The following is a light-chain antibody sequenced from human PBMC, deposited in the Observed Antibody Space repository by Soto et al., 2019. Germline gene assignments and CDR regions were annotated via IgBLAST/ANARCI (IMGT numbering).Light chain of an antibody. V-gene: IGKV2-28*01. CDR3: MQALQTPWYT. Sequence: DIVMTQSPLSLPVTPGEPASISCRSSQSLLHSNGYNYLDWYLQKPGQSPQLLIYLGSNRASGXPXRXXGSGAGTDFTLKISRVEAEDVGVYYCMQALQTPWYTFGQGTKLEIK. CDR1: QSLLHSNGYNY. J-gene: IGKJ2*01. CDR2: LGS.